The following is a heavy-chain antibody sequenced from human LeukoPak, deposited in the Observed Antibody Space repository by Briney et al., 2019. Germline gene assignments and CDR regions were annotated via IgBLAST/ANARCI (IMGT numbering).Heavy chain of an antibody. V-gene: IGHV5-51*01. CDR1: GYSFTSYW. Sequence: GESLKISCKGSGYSFTSYWIGWLRQMPGKGLEWMGIIYPGDSDIRYSPSFQGQVAISADKSISTAYLQWSSLKASGTAMYYCARPRGYSYGTYFDYWGQGTLVTVSS. J-gene: IGHJ4*02. D-gene: IGHD5-18*01. CDR2: IYPGDSDI. CDR3: ARPRGYSYGTYFDY.